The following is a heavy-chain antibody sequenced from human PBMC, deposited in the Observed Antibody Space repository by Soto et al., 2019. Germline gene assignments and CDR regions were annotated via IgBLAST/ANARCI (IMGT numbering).Heavy chain of an antibody. CDR1: GFSLTTYGVG. Sequence: SGPTLVNPTQTLTLTCTFSGFSLTTYGVGVGWTRQPPGKALEWLALIFWNDDERYSPSLKSRLTITKDTSKNQVVFTMTNMDPVDAATYFCVHTGYNYDPFAYWGRGTLVTVSS. CDR2: IFWNDDE. D-gene: IGHD3-16*01. V-gene: IGHV2-5*01. J-gene: IGHJ4*02. CDR3: VHTGYNYDPFAY.